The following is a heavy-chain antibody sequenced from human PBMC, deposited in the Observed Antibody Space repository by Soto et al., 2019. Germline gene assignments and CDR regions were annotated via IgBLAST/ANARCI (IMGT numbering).Heavy chain of an antibody. V-gene: IGHV1-18*01. Sequence: QVQLVQSGPEVKKPGAAVKVSCKTSGYTFTSYGISWVRQAPGQGLEWMGWINTSKGNTNYAQKFXXSXTXXTDPSTSTGYMELRSLRSDDTAVYYCAPRSPAFDYWGQGTLVTVSS. CDR2: INTSKGNT. J-gene: IGHJ4*02. CDR1: GYTFTSYG. CDR3: APRSPAFDY.